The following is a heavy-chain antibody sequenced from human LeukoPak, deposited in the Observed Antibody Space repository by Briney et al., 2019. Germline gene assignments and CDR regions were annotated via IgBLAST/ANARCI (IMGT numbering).Heavy chain of an antibody. CDR3: AKDSYSSPRGFDY. CDR1: GFTFSDYY. J-gene: IGHJ4*02. D-gene: IGHD3-22*01. Sequence: KPGGSLRLSCAASGFTFSDYYMSWIRQAPGKRLEWVSYISSSGSTIYYADSVKGRFTISRDNAKNSLYLQMNSLRAEDTAVYYCAKDSYSSPRGFDYWGQGTLVTVSS. V-gene: IGHV3-11*01. CDR2: ISSSGSTI.